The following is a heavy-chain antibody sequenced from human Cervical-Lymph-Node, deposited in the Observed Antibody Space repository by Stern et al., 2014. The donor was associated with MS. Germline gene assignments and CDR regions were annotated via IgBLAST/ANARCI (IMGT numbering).Heavy chain of an antibody. Sequence: QVTLRESGPTLVKPTQTLTLTCTLSGFSVTTAGVGGGWIGQPPGQALEWLALFYWGDDKLYSPSLKNRLTITKDTSKNQVVLTMTNVDPVDTATYYCAHSRVKYCRGGTCYSSLFDYWGQGTLVTVSS. J-gene: IGHJ4*02. CDR3: AHSRVKYCRGGTCYSSLFDY. D-gene: IGHD2-15*01. CDR2: FYWGDDK. V-gene: IGHV2-5*02. CDR1: GFSVTTAGVG.